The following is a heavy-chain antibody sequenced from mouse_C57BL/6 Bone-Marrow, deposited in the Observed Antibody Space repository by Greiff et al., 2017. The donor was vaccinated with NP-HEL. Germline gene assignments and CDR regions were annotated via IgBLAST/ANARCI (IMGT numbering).Heavy chain of an antibody. V-gene: IGHV1-64*01. CDR3: ARDLYYAMDY. CDR2: IHPNSGST. CDR1: GYTFTSYW. Sequence: QVQLQQPGAELVKPGASVKLSCKASGYTFTSYWMHWVKQRPGQGLEWIGMIHPNSGSTNYNEKFKSKATLAVDKSSSTAYMQLSSLTSEYSAVYYCARDLYYAMDYWGQGTSVTGSS. J-gene: IGHJ4*01.